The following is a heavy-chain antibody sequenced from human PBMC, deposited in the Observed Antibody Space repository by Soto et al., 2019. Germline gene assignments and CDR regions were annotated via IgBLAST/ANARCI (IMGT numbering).Heavy chain of an antibody. J-gene: IGHJ6*03. Sequence: QVQLQQWGAGLLKPSETLSLTCAVYGGSFSGYYWSWIRQPPGKGLEWLGEINDSGSSNYNPSLKSRVTISVDTRKNQFSRQLSSVTAADTAVYYCARGLLLWFGELSRRGGYYYYMDVWGKGTMVTVSS. D-gene: IGHD3-10*01. V-gene: IGHV4-34*01. CDR2: INDSGSS. CDR1: GGSFSGYY. CDR3: ARGLLLWFGELSRRGGYYYYMDV.